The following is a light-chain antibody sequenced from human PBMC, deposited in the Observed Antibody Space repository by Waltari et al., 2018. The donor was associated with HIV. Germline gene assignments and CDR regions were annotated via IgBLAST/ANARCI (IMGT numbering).Light chain of an antibody. V-gene: IGLV3-21*04. CDR1: NIGSKS. Sequence: SYVLTQPPSVSVAPGKTARITCGGNNIGSKSVHWYQQKPGQAPVLVIYDDTDRPSGIPERFAGSNSGNTATLTISRVEAGDEADYYCQVWDSSSDLPVFGGGTKLTVL. CDR3: QVWDSSSDLPV. CDR2: DDT. J-gene: IGLJ2*01.